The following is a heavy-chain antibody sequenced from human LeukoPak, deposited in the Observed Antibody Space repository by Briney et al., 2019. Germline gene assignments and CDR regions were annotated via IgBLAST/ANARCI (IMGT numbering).Heavy chain of an antibody. Sequence: GGSLRLSCAPSGFTFSRHGMHWVRQAPGKGLEWVAIISNDGSRKYYAHSVGGRFTTSRDNSKNTLYLQMDSLRAEDTAVYYCARDRAWNYFDYWGQGTLVTVSS. CDR2: ISNDGSRK. CDR3: ARDRAWNYFDY. CDR1: GFTFSRHG. D-gene: IGHD3-3*01. J-gene: IGHJ4*02. V-gene: IGHV3-30*03.